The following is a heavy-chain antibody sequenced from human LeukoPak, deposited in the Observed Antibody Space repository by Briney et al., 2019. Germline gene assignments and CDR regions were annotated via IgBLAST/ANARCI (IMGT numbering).Heavy chain of an antibody. CDR1: GGSISSYY. CDR3: ARGIATVRYYGMDV. J-gene: IGHJ6*02. V-gene: IGHV4-59*08. CDR2: IYYSGST. D-gene: IGHD4-11*01. Sequence: SETLSLTCTVSGGSISSYYWSWIRQPPGKGLEWIGYIYYSGSTNYNPSLKSRVTISVDTSKNQFSLKLSSATAADTAVYYCARGIATVRYYGMDVWGQGTTVTVSS.